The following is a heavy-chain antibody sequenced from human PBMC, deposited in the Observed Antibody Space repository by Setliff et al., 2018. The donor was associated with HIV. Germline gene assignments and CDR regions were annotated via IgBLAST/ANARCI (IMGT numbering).Heavy chain of an antibody. D-gene: IGHD2-21*02. CDR1: GGSFSGYY. J-gene: IGHJ4*02. CDR3: ARWAVTASDY. Sequence: SETLSLTCAVYGGSFSGYYWNWIRQPPGKGLEWIGEINHSGSTNYNPSLKSRVTISVDTSKNQFSQKLNSVTAADTAVYYCARWAVTASDYWGQGTLVTVSS. V-gene: IGHV4-34*01. CDR2: INHSGST.